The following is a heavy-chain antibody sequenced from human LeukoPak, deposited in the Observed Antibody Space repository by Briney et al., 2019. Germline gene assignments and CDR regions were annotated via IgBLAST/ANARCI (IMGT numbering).Heavy chain of an antibody. CDR2: INTDGTVT. CDR1: GFTFSKYW. CDR3: ATKQWLSPPPDS. V-gene: IGHV3-74*01. D-gene: IGHD6-19*01. J-gene: IGHJ4*02. Sequence: GGSLRLSRAASGFTFSKYWMLWVRQAPGKGLESVSRINTDGTVTTYADSVKGRFTVSRDNADNTMFLQMNSVRDEDTAVYYCATKQWLSPPPDSWGQGTPVTVSS.